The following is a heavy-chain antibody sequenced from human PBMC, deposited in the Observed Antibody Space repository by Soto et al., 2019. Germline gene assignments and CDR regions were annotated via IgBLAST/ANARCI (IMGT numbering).Heavy chain of an antibody. J-gene: IGHJ5*02. D-gene: IGHD3-22*01. CDR1: GYTFTAYY. CDR3: ARGDFDRSGNYNAGWFAP. Sequence: QVQLVQSGAEVKKPGASVKVSCKASGYTFTAYYMHWLRQAPGQGLEWMGWINPNSGGTNYAQRFQGRVTVTNDTSMSATYMELSGLGSDDTAVYYCARGDFDRSGNYNAGWFAPWGQGTLVTVSS. CDR2: INPNSGGT. V-gene: IGHV1-2*02.